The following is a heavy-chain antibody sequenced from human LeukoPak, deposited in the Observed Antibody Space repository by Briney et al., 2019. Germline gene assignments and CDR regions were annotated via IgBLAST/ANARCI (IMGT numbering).Heavy chain of an antibody. Sequence: GGSLRLSCAASGFTISSYGMNWVRQAPGKGLEWVSYISSSGSTIYYADSVKGRFTISRDNAKNSLYLQMNSLRAEDTAVYYCAELGITMIGGVWGKGTTVTISS. CDR3: AELGITMIGGV. CDR2: ISSSGSTI. V-gene: IGHV3-48*03. J-gene: IGHJ6*04. CDR1: GFTISSYG. D-gene: IGHD3-10*02.